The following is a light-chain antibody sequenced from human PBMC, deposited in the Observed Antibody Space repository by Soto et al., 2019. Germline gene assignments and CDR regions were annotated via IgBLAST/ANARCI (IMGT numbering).Light chain of an antibody. Sequence: QSALTQPPSASGSPGQSVTISCTGTSSDVGAYNYVSWYRQHPGKAPKLMIYDVSKRPSGVPDRFSGSKSGNTASLTISGLQAEDEANYYCFSYAGSRVFGGGTKLTVL. CDR1: SSDVGAYNY. CDR3: FSYAGSRV. V-gene: IGLV2-8*01. J-gene: IGLJ3*02. CDR2: DVS.